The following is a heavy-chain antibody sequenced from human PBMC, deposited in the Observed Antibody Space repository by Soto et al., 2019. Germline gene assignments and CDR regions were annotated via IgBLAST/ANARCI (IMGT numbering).Heavy chain of an antibody. J-gene: IGHJ4*02. Sequence: QVQLQESGPGLVKPSGTLSLTCAVSGGSISSSNWWSWVRQPPGKGLEWIGEIYHSGSTNYNPSPKRRVTISVDKSKNQFSLKLSSVTAADTAVYYCARGSGYDPAFDYWGQGTLVTVSS. CDR3: ARGSGYDPAFDY. CDR1: GGSISSSNW. V-gene: IGHV4-4*02. CDR2: IYHSGST. D-gene: IGHD5-12*01.